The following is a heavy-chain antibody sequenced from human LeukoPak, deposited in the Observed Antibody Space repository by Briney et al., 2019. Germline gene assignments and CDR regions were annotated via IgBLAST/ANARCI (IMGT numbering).Heavy chain of an antibody. CDR3: ASHRRSHGSEY. Sequence: PSETLSLTCTVSGDSLEHYFWSWVRQPPGKGLEWVGYVYYSGTTHYSPSLTSRLTISADSSKNQFSLKLSSVTAADTAVYYCASHRRSHGSEYWGQGTLVTVSS. CDR2: VYYSGTT. V-gene: IGHV4-59*01. D-gene: IGHD3-10*01. CDR1: GDSLEHYF. J-gene: IGHJ4*02.